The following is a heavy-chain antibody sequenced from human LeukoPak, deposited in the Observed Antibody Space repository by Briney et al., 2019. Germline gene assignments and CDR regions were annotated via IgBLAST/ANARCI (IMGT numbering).Heavy chain of an antibody. CDR3: ARATATYDYVWGSYRQSYGMDV. CDR1: GFTFSSYA. J-gene: IGHJ6*02. Sequence: PGGSLRLSCAASGFTFSSYAMHWVRQAPGKGLEWVAVISYDGSNKYYADSVKGRFTISRDNSKNTLYLQMNSLRAEDTAVYYCARATATYDYVWGSYRQSYGMDVWGQGTTVTVSS. D-gene: IGHD3-16*02. V-gene: IGHV3-30-3*01. CDR2: ISYDGSNK.